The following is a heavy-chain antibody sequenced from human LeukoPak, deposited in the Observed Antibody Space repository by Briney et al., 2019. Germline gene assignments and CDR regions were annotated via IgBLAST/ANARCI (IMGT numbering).Heavy chain of an antibody. V-gene: IGHV4-59*02. Sequence: SETLSLTCTVSGAYVSSSHWNWVRQPPGKGLEWIGNVDYNGGTKYNPSLKSRVTMSLDTSKNQFSLKLKFVTAADTALYYCARGFYEPFDRWGQGTLVTVSS. CDR2: VDYNGGT. CDR1: GAYVSSSH. CDR3: ARGFYEPFDR. D-gene: IGHD2/OR15-2a*01. J-gene: IGHJ4*02.